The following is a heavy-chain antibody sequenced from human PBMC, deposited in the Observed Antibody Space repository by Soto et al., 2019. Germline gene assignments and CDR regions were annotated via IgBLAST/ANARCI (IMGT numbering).Heavy chain of an antibody. CDR2: TYYSGGS. CDR3: ARLIGYDPAGAADK. V-gene: IGHV4-30-4*01. D-gene: IGHD5-12*01. Sequence: QVQLQESGPGLVKASQTLSLTCTLSGASVSSAEHYWSWIRQPPGKGLEWIGYTYYSGGSYYNASLHGRVSISVDTSQNQFSLILTSVTAADTAVYYCARLIGYDPAGAADKWGPGILVSVSS. J-gene: IGHJ4*02. CDR1: GASVSSAEHY.